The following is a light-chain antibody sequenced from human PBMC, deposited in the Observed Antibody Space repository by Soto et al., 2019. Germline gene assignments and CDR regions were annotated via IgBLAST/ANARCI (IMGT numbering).Light chain of an antibody. V-gene: IGKV1-9*01. CDR2: AAS. CDR1: QGISSY. CDR3: QQLNSYLLT. Sequence: DIQLTQSPSFLSASVGDRVTITCRASQGISSYLAWYQQKPGKAPKLLIYAASTLQSGVPSRFSGSGSGTEFTLTINSLQPEDFATYYCQQLNSYLLTFGGGTKV. J-gene: IGKJ4*01.